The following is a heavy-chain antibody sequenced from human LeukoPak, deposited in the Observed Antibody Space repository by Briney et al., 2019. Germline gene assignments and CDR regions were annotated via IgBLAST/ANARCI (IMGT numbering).Heavy chain of an antibody. V-gene: IGHV3-30*18. J-gene: IGHJ4*02. CDR1: GFIVSSNY. D-gene: IGHD2-2*01. CDR2: ISYDGRNI. Sequence: GGSLRLSCAVSGFIVSSNYMTWVRQAPGKGLEGVAVISYDGRNIHYPDSVKGRFTITRDISTDTLWLQLDSLRTEDTAVYYCAKGPLRGTAAAIDYWRQGTLVTVSS. CDR3: AKGPLRGTAAAIDY.